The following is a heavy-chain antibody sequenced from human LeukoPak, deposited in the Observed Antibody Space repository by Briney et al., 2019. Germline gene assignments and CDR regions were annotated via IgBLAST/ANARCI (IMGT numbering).Heavy chain of an antibody. D-gene: IGHD3-10*01. V-gene: IGHV1-18*01. CDR3: ARTYYYGSGSLRPFDY. CDR2: ISAYNGNT. CDR1: GYTFTSYG. Sequence: ASVKVSCKASGYTFTSYGISWVRQAPGQGLEWMGWISAYNGNTNYAQKLQGRVTMTTDTSTSTAYMELRSLRSDDTAVYYCARTYYYGSGSLRPFDYWGQGSLVTVSS. J-gene: IGHJ4*02.